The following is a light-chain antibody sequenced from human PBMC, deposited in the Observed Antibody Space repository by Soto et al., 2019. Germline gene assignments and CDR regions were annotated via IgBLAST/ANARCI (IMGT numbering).Light chain of an antibody. J-gene: IGLJ1*01. CDR3: SSYTSSSSV. CDR2: DVS. Sequence: QSALTQPASVSGSPGQSITISCTGTSSDVGGYNYVSWYQQHPGKAPKLMIYDVSNRPSGVSNRFSGSKSGNTASLTISGLQAEDEADYNCSSYTSSSSVFGTGTKVTVL. CDR1: SSDVGGYNY. V-gene: IGLV2-14*01.